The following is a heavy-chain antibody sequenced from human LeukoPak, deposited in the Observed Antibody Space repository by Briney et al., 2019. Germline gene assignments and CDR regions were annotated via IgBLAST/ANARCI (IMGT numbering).Heavy chain of an antibody. CDR3: ARDLVAAAGGTLHNWFDP. J-gene: IGHJ5*02. Sequence: GGSLRLSCAASGFTFSSYGMHWVRQAPGKGLEWVAVIWYDGSNKYYADSVKGRFTISRDNSKNTLYLQMNSLRTEDTAVYYCARDLVAAAGGTLHNWFDPWGQGTLVTVSS. CDR1: GFTFSSYG. CDR2: IWYDGSNK. V-gene: IGHV3-33*01. D-gene: IGHD6-13*01.